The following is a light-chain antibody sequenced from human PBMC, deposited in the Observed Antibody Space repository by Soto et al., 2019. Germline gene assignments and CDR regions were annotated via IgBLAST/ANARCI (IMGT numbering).Light chain of an antibody. Sequence: QSALTQPASVSGSPGQSITISCTGTSSDVGYYNYDSWYQQHPGKAPKLMIYDVTNRPSGVSNRFSGSKSGNTASLTISGLQAEDEADYYCSSQGSSSTLIFGGGTKVTVL. V-gene: IGLV2-14*01. J-gene: IGLJ2*01. CDR2: DVT. CDR1: SSDVGYYNY. CDR3: SSQGSSSTLI.